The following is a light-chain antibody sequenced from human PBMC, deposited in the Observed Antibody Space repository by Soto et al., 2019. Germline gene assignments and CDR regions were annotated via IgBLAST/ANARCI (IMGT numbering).Light chain of an antibody. CDR1: QTISSW. J-gene: IGKJ1*01. CDR3: QHYNSYSEA. Sequence: DIQMTQSPSTLSGSVGDRVTITCRASQTISSWLAWYQQKPGKAPKLLIYKASNLKSGVPSRFSGSGSGTEFTLTISSLQPDDFAPYYCQHYNSYSEAFGQGTKVELK. V-gene: IGKV1-5*03. CDR2: KAS.